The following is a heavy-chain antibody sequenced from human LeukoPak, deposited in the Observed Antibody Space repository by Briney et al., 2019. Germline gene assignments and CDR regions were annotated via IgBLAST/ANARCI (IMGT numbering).Heavy chain of an antibody. CDR1: GFNFDDYT. J-gene: IGHJ4*02. CDR3: VKGPTHSANWYAAVDY. Sequence: GGSLRLSCAASGFNFDDYTMHWVRQAPGKGLEWVSLLSWTGGNTYYADSVKGRFTISRDNFKRSLYLQRNSLRTEDTALYYCVKGPTHSANWYAAVDYWGQGTLVTVSS. D-gene: IGHD6-13*01. CDR2: LSWTGGNT. V-gene: IGHV3-43*01.